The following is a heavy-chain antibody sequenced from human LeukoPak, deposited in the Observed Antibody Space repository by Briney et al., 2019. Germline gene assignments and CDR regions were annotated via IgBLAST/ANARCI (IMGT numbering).Heavy chain of an antibody. D-gene: IGHD3-22*01. Sequence: SETLSLTCTVSGGSITSHHWSWIRQPPGKGLEWIGNVYYSGTTIYNPSLKSRVTISVDTAKNQFSLRLSSVTAADAAVYYCASDSSGYHWFDYWGQGTLVTVSS. J-gene: IGHJ4*02. CDR3: ASDSSGYHWFDY. CDR2: VYYSGTT. V-gene: IGHV4-59*11. CDR1: GGSITSHH.